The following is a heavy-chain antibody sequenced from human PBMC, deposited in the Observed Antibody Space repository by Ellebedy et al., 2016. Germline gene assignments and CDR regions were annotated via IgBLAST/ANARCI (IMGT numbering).Heavy chain of an antibody. CDR1: GYTFTSYD. J-gene: IGHJ4*02. D-gene: IGHD2-15*01. V-gene: IGHV1-8*01. Sequence: ASVKVSCXASGYTFTSYDINWVRQATGQGLEWMGWMNPNSGNTGYAQKFQGRVTMTRDTSTSTVYMELSSLRSEDTAVYYCARSRVRVVVAPTDYWGQGTLVTVSS. CDR3: ARSRVRVVVAPTDY. CDR2: MNPNSGNT.